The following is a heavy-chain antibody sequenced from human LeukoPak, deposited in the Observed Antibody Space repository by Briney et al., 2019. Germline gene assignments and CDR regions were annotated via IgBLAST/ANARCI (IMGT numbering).Heavy chain of an antibody. Sequence: ASVKVSCKAPGYTFTGYYMHWVRQAPGQGLEWMGWINPNSGGTNYAQKFQGRVTMTRDTSISTAYMELSRLRSDDTAVYYCARAAYCGGDCYTLHLYYFDYWGQGTLVTVSS. V-gene: IGHV1-2*02. J-gene: IGHJ4*02. D-gene: IGHD2-21*02. CDR2: INPNSGGT. CDR1: GYTFTGYY. CDR3: ARAAYCGGDCYTLHLYYFDY.